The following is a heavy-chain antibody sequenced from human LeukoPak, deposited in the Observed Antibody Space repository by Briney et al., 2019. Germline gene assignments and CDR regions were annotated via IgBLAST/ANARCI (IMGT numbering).Heavy chain of an antibody. Sequence: GGSLRLSCAASGFTFSSYSMNWVRQAPGKGLEWVSSISSSSSYVYYADSVKGRFTISRDNAKNSLYLQMNSLRAEDTAVYYCARISVAYCGGDCYSGFDPWGQGTLVTVSS. D-gene: IGHD2-21*02. V-gene: IGHV3-21*01. CDR2: ISSSSSYV. CDR1: GFTFSSYS. CDR3: ARISVAYCGGDCYSGFDP. J-gene: IGHJ5*02.